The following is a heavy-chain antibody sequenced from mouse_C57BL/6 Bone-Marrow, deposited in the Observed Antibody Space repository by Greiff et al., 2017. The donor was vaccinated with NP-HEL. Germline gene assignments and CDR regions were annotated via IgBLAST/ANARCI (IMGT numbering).Heavy chain of an antibody. CDR2: IIPSIGRT. CDR1: DSEVFPIAY. Sequence: VQLQQSGSELRSPGSSVKLSCKDFDSEVFPIAYMSWVRQKPGHGFEWIGGIIPSIGRTIYGEKFEDKSKLDADTLTNTAYLELNSLTSEDSDIYYCESGYLDYWGEGTTLIVSS. V-gene: IGHV15-2*01. CDR3: ESGYLDY. J-gene: IGHJ2*01.